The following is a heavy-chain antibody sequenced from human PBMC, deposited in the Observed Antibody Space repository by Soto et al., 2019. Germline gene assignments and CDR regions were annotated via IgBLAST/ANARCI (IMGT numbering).Heavy chain of an antibody. V-gene: IGHV1-69*12. CDR3: ARNLYGSCWFLKGNSYTICGMDV. J-gene: IGHJ6*02. CDR1: GGTFGIYA. D-gene: IGHD6-13*01. Sequence: QVQLVQSGAEVKKPGSSVKVSCKDSGGTFGIYAITWVRQAPGQGLEWMGGIMAFSDIVNYTQKLQGRDTTTEDECTNTAYADMSSMRSDDKAVNYCARNLYGSCWFLKGNSYTICGMDVWGQGTTVTVSS. CDR2: IMAFSDIV.